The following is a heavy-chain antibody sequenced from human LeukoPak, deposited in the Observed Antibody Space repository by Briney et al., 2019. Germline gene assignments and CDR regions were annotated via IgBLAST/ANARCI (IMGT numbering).Heavy chain of an antibody. CDR1: GFTFSSYG. V-gene: IGHV3-21*01. CDR2: ISSSSSYI. Sequence: GGSLRLSCAASGFTFSSYGMNWVRQAPGEGLEWVSSISSSSSYIYYADSVKGRFTISRDNAKNSLYLQMNSLRAEDTAVYYCAKRGYSSGWYGAFDIWGQGTMVTVSS. D-gene: IGHD6-19*01. CDR3: AKRGYSSGWYGAFDI. J-gene: IGHJ3*02.